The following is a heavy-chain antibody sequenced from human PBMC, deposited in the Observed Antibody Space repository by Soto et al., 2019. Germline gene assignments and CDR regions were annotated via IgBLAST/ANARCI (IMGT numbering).Heavy chain of an antibody. CDR2: IKQDGSEK. CDR1: GFTFSSYW. V-gene: IGHV3-7*01. Sequence: GGSLRLSCAASGFTFSSYWMSWVRQAPGKGLEWVANIKQDGSEKYYVDSVKGRFTISRDNAKNSLYLQMNSLRAEDTAVYYCARGASSGYSSSWYNFDYWGQGTLVTVSS. D-gene: IGHD6-13*01. J-gene: IGHJ4*02. CDR3: ARGASSGYSSSWYNFDY.